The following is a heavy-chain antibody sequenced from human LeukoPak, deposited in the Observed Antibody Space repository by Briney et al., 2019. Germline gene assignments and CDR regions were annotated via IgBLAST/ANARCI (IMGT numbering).Heavy chain of an antibody. CDR1: GFTFDDYA. D-gene: IGHD3-22*01. CDR3: AKSLRPDYDSSGYDY. V-gene: IGHV3-9*03. CDR2: ISWNSGSI. Sequence: GGSLRLSCAASGFTFDDYAMHWVRQAPGKGLEWVSGISWNSGSIGYADSVKGRFTISRDNAKNSLYLQMNSLIAEDMALYYCAKSLRPDYDSSGYDYWGQGTLVTVSS. J-gene: IGHJ4*02.